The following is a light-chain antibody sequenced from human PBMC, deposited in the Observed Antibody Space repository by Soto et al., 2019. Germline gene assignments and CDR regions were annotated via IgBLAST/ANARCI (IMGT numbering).Light chain of an antibody. CDR1: QAIRNE. CDR3: LQDYTSPLS. Sequence: AIQLTQSPPFLSASVGDRVTITCRASQAIRNELAWYQQIPGTAPRLLIYGASNLQTGVPSRFRGSGSGTDFTLTISSLQPEDFATYYCLQDYTSPLSFGGGTSVDVK. CDR2: GAS. V-gene: IGKV1-6*01. J-gene: IGKJ4*01.